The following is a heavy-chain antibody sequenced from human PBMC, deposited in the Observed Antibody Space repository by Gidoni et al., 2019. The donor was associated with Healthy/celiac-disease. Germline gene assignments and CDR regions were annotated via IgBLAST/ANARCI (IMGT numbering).Heavy chain of an antibody. CDR1: GETFTSYY. CDR2: INPSGGST. D-gene: IGHD1-26*01. J-gene: IGHJ6*02. V-gene: IGHV1-46*03. Sequence: QVQLGQSGAEGKKPGAAVKGACRASGETFTSYYMHWVRQAPGQGLEWMGIINPSGGSTSYAQQFQGRVTMTRDTSTSTVYMELSRLRSEDTAVYYCARYVLAGAPQAYGMDVWGQGTTVTVSS. CDR3: ARYVLAGAPQAYGMDV.